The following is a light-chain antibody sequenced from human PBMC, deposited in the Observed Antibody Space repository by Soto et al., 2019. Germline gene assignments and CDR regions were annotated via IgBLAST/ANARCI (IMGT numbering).Light chain of an antibody. CDR3: QQYNSYRA. CDR2: KAS. J-gene: IGKJ1*01. Sequence: DIQMTQSPSTLSASVGDRVTITCRASESIDSWLAWHQQKPGRAPKLLISKASSLESGVPSRFSGSGFGTEFTLTISSLQPDDFATYYRQQYNSYRAFGQGTK. CDR1: ESIDSW. V-gene: IGKV1-5*03.